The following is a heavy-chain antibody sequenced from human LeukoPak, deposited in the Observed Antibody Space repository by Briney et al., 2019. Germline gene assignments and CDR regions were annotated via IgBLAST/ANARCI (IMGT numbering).Heavy chain of an antibody. CDR3: ARFVRGTYYLDY. V-gene: IGHV4-59*08. J-gene: IGHJ4*02. CDR2: IYYSGST. Sequence: SDTLSLTCTVSGGSISSYYWSWIRQPPGKGLEWIGYIYYSGSTNYNPSLKSRVTISVDTSKNQFSLKLSSVTAADTAVYYCARFVRGTYYLDYWGQGTLVTVSS. CDR1: GGSISSYY. D-gene: IGHD3-16*01.